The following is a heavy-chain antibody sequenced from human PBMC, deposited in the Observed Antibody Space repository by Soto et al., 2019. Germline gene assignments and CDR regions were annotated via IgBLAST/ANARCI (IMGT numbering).Heavy chain of an antibody. CDR3: TIEGAYPGPDFDY. CDR2: TKNKANSYTT. J-gene: IGHJ4*02. CDR1: GFTFSDRY. V-gene: IGHV3-72*01. Sequence: LRLSCAASGFTFSDRYMDWVRQAPGKGLEWVGRTKNKANSYTTEYAASVKGRFTISRDYSRDSVYLQMNSLKTDDTAVYYCTIEGAYPGPDFDYWGQGTLVTVSS. D-gene: IGHD3-16*01.